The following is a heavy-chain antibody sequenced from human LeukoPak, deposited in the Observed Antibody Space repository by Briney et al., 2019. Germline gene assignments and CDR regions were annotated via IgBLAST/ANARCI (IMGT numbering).Heavy chain of an antibody. CDR1: GYTFTSNY. V-gene: IGHV1-46*01. Sequence: ASVKVSCKAFGYTFTSNYMHWVRQAPGQGPEWMGVINPSGGSTSYAQKFQGRVTMTRDMSTSTVYMELSSLRSEDTAVYYCARNYCSGGSCYYYYYMDVWGKGTTVTVSS. D-gene: IGHD2-15*01. J-gene: IGHJ6*03. CDR2: INPSGGST. CDR3: ARNYCSGGSCYYYYYMDV.